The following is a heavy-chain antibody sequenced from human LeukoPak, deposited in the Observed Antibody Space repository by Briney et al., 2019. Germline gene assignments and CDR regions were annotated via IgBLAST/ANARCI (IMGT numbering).Heavy chain of an antibody. CDR3: ARSKRQNYYYYFMDV. CDR1: GGSISSHY. Sequence: PETLSLTCTVSGGSISSHYWSWIRQPPGKGLEWIGYIYYSGSTNYNPSLKSRVTISVDTSKNQFSLKLSSVTAADTAVYYCARSKRQNYYYYFMDVGGKGTTLTAS. V-gene: IGHV4-59*11. CDR2: IYYSGST. J-gene: IGHJ6*03.